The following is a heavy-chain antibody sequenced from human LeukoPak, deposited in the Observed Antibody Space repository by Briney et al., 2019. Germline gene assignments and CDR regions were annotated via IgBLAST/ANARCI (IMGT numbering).Heavy chain of an antibody. CDR3: ARRVVTSYYYYYYYMDV. V-gene: IGHV1-8*01. J-gene: IGHJ6*03. CDR2: MNPNSGNT. CDR1: GCTFTSYD. Sequence: ASVKVSCKASGCTFTSYDINWVRQATGQGLEWMGWMNPNSGNTGYAQKFQGRVTMTRNTSISTAYMELSSLRSEDTAVYYCARRVVTSYYYYYYYMDVWGKGTTVTVSS. D-gene: IGHD3-22*01.